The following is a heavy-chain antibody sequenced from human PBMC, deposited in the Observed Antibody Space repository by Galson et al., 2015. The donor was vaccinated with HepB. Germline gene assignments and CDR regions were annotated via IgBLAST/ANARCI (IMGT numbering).Heavy chain of an antibody. CDR2: IWYDGSNK. D-gene: IGHD6-19*01. V-gene: IGHV3-33*06. CDR1: GFTFSSYG. Sequence: SLRLSCAASGFTFSSYGMHWVRQAPGKGLEWVAVIWYDGSNKYYADSVKGRFTISRDNSKNTLYLQMNSLRAEDTAVYYCAKDRGKAVAVSLGLEPWGQGTLVTVSS. CDR3: AKDRGKAVAVSLGLEP. J-gene: IGHJ5*02.